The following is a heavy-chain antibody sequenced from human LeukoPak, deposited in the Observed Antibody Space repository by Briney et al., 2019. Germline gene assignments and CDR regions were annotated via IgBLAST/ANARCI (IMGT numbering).Heavy chain of an antibody. Sequence: GGSLRLSCAASGFTFSSYSMNWVRQAPGKGLEWVSSISSSSSYINYADSVKGRFTISRDNAKNSLYLQMNSLRAEDTAVYYCARLGLTNDAFDIWGQGTMVTVSS. J-gene: IGHJ3*02. V-gene: IGHV3-21*01. D-gene: IGHD4/OR15-4a*01. CDR1: GFTFSSYS. CDR3: ARLGLTNDAFDI. CDR2: ISSSSSYI.